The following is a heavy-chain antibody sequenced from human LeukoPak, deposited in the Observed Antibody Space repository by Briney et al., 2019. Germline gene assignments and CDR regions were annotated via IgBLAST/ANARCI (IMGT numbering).Heavy chain of an antibody. J-gene: IGHJ4*02. Sequence: ASVNVSCKASGYTFTSYDINWVRQATGQGLEWMGWMNPNSGNTGYAQKFQGRVTMTRNTSISTAYMELSSLRSEDTAVYYCARGSVSYSNYVELFDYWGQGTLVTVSS. CDR3: ARGSVSYSNYVELFDY. D-gene: IGHD4-11*01. CDR2: MNPNSGNT. CDR1: GYTFTSYD. V-gene: IGHV1-8*01.